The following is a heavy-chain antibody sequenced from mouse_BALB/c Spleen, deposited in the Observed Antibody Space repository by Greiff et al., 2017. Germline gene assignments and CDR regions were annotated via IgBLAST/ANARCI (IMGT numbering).Heavy chain of an antibody. J-gene: IGHJ4*01. CDR1: GFTFSSFG. V-gene: IGHV5-17*02. D-gene: IGHD2-4*01. CDR3: ARYDFRYYAMDY. Sequence: EVNLVESGGGLVQPGGSRKLSCAASGFTFSSFGMHWVRQAPEKGLECVAYISSGSSTIYYADTVKGRFTISRDNPKNTLFLQMTSLRSEDTAMYYCARYDFRYYAMDYWGQGTSVTVSS. CDR2: ISSGSSTI.